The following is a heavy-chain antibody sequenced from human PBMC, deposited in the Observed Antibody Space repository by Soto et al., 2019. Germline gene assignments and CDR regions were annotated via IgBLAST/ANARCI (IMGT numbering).Heavy chain of an antibody. CDR1: GGSISSSTYY. D-gene: IGHD1-26*01. V-gene: IGHV4-39*01. Sequence: PSETLSLTCTVSGGSISSSTYYWGWIRQPPGKGLEWIGAIYYSGVTYYNPSLKSRVTISVDTSKNQFSLRLSSVTAADTALYYCARRVVGTTSLYFDYWGQGTLVTVSS. CDR3: ARRVVGTTSLYFDY. CDR2: IYYSGVT. J-gene: IGHJ4*02.